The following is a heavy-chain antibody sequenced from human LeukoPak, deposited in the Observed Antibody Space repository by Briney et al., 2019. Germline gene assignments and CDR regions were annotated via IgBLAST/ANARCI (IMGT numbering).Heavy chain of an antibody. CDR2: IYSSVST. CDR1: GGSIRSNAYY. D-gene: IGHD1-26*01. J-gene: IGHJ4*02. V-gene: IGHV4-39*01. CDR3: AYSGSYGHLGY. Sequence: SETLSLTCTVYGGSIRSNAYYWAWIRQPPGKGLEWIGSIYSSVSTYYNPSLKSRVTISVDTSKNQFSLRLSSVTAADTALYYCAYSGSYGHLGYWGQGIPVTVSS.